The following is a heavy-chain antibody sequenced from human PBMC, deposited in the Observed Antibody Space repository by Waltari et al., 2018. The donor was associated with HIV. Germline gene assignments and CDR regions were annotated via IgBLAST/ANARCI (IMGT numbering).Heavy chain of an antibody. CDR1: GFSFSISG. D-gene: IGHD2-15*01. V-gene: IGHV3-30*02. J-gene: IGHJ6*02. CDR2: IRYDGTTK. CDR3: AKELRSGYSYYYYGMDV. Sequence: QGQLVESGGGVVQPGGSLRLSCAASGFSFSISGMPWVRQAPGKGLEWVTFIRYDGTTKYYSDSVEGRFTISRDNSKNTLYLQMSSLRAEDTAVYYCAKELRSGYSYYYYGMDVWGQGTTVTVSS.